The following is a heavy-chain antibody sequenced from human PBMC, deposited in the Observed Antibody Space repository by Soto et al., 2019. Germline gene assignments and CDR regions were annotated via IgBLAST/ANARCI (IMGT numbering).Heavy chain of an antibody. D-gene: IGHD3-22*01. CDR3: ARDCVSVCYDSSGNGHNAFDI. CDR2: INSDGSST. J-gene: IGHJ3*02. V-gene: IGHV3-74*01. Sequence: EVQLVESGGGLVQPGGSLRLSCAASGFTFSSYWMHWVRQAPGKGLVWVSRINSDGSSTSYADSVKGRFTISRDNAKNTLYLQMNSLRAEGTAVFYCARDCVSVCYDSSGNGHNAFDIWGQGTMVTVSS. CDR1: GFTFSSYW.